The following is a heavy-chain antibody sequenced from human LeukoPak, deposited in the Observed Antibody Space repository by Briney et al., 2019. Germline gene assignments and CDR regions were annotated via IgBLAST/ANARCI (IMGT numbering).Heavy chain of an antibody. Sequence: SGTLSLTCAVYGGSFSGYYWSWIRQPPGKGLEWIGEINHSGSTNYNPSLKSRVTISVDTSKNQFSLKLSSVTAADTAVYYCARRRITMVRGAGNWFDPWGQGTLVTVSS. CDR3: ARRRITMVRGAGNWFDP. D-gene: IGHD3-10*01. CDR1: GGSFSGYY. J-gene: IGHJ5*02. V-gene: IGHV4-34*01. CDR2: INHSGST.